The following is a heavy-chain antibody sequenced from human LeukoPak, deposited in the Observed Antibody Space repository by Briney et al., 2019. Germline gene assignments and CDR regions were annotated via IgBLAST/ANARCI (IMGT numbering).Heavy chain of an antibody. CDR2: MSYDGGNK. J-gene: IGHJ5*02. CDR1: GFILTDYG. V-gene: IGHV3-30*18. CDR3: AKVGRNYGDYNGWFDP. Sequence: GRPLRRSSAASGFILTDYGMHWVRQAPGKGLDWVAFMSYDGGNKYYADSVKGRFTISRDNSKNTLYLQMNTLRAEDTAVYYCAKVGRNYGDYNGWFDPWGQGTLVTVSS. D-gene: IGHD4-17*01.